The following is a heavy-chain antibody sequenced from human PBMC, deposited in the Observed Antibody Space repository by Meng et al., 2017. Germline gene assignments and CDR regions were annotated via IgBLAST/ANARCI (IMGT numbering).Heavy chain of an antibody. Sequence: QVQLHQWGAGLLKPSETLSLTGAVYGGSFSGYYWSWIRQPPGKGLEWIGEINHSGSTNYTPSLKSRVTISVDTSKNQFSLKLSSVTAADTAVYYCARGLGYCSGGSSCWGQGTLVTVSS. CDR2: INHSGST. D-gene: IGHD2-15*01. J-gene: IGHJ4*02. CDR3: ARGLGYCSGGSSC. CDR1: GGSFSGYY. V-gene: IGHV4-34*01.